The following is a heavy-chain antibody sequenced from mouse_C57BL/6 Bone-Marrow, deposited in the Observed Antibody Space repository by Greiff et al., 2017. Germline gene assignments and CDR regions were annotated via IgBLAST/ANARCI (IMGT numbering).Heavy chain of an antibody. V-gene: IGHV5-6*01. Sequence: EVKLVESGGDLVKPGGSLKLSCAASGFTFSSYGMSWVRQTPDKRLAWVATISSGGSYTYYPDSVKGRFTISRDNAKNPLYLQMSSLKSEDTAMYYCASLYYYYSMDYWGQGTSVTVSS. CDR2: ISSGGSYT. J-gene: IGHJ4*01. D-gene: IGHD1-3*01. CDR3: ASLYYYYSMDY. CDR1: GFTFSSYG.